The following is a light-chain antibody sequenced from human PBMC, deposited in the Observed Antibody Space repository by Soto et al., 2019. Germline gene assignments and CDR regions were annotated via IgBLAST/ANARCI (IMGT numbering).Light chain of an antibody. Sequence: QSALTQPASVSGSPGQSITISCTGTSSDVGGYNYVSWYQQHPGKAPKLMLYDVSNRPSGVSNRFSGSKSGNTASLTISGLQAEDEADHYCSSYTSSSTIVVFGGGTKLTVL. J-gene: IGLJ2*01. CDR1: SSDVGGYNY. CDR3: SSYTSSSTIVV. CDR2: DVS. V-gene: IGLV2-14*01.